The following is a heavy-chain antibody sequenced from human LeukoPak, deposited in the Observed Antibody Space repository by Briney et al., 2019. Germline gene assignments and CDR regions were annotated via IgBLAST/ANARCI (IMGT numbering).Heavy chain of an antibody. V-gene: IGHV1-2*02. Sequence: GASVKVSCKASGYTFTVYYIHWVRQAPGQGLEWMGWINPNSGGTNYAQNFQGRVTMTRDTSISTAYMELSRLRSDDTAVYYCAREFASVVVAAFDAFDIWGQGTMVTVSS. CDR3: AREFASVVVAAFDAFDI. J-gene: IGHJ3*02. CDR2: INPNSGGT. D-gene: IGHD2-15*01. CDR1: GYTFTVYY.